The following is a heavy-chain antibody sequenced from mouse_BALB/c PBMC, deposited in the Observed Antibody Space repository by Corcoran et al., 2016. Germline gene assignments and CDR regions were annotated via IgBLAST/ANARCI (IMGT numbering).Heavy chain of an antibody. V-gene: IGHV9-3-1*01. CDR3: AREPFAMDY. J-gene: IGHJ4*01. CDR1: GYTFTNYG. CDR2: INTYTGEP. Sequence: QIRLVQSGPELKKPGETVKISCKASGYTFTNYGMNWVKQAPGKGLKWMGWINTYTGEPTYADDFKGRFAFSLETSASTAFLQINNLKNEDTATYFCAREPFAMDYWGQGTSVTVSS.